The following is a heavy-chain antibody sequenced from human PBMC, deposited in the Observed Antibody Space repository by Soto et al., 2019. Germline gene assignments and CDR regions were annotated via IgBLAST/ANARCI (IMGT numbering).Heavy chain of an antibody. Sequence: GASVKVSCKASGGTFSSYAISWVRQAPGQGLEWMGGIIPIFGTANYAQKFQGRVTMTRDTSTSTVYMEVNSLKSEDTAVYYCARSTVQHGFDIWGQGTMVTVSS. CDR1: GGTFSSYA. D-gene: IGHD1-1*01. V-gene: IGHV1-69*05. J-gene: IGHJ3*02. CDR3: ARSTVQHGFDI. CDR2: IIPIFGTA.